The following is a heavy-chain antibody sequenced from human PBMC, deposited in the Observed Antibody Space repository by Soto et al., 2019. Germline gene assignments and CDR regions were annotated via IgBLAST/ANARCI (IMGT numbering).Heavy chain of an antibody. CDR1: GGSISSYY. CDR3: ARDLSNKARFDP. V-gene: IGHV4-59*01. CDR2: IYYSGST. Sequence: SETLSLTCTVSGGSISSYYWSWIRQPPGKGLEWIGYIYYSGSTNYNPSLKSRVTISVDTSKSQFSLKLSSVTAADTAVYYCARDLSNKARFDPWGQGTLVTVSS. D-gene: IGHD2-8*01. J-gene: IGHJ5*02.